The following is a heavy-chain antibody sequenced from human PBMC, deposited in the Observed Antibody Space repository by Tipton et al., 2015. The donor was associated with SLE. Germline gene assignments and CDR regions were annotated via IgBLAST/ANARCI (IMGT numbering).Heavy chain of an antibody. CDR1: GASLTGDY. CDR2: VFYTGRT. J-gene: IGHJ3*01. V-gene: IGHV4-59*08. D-gene: IGHD3-16*01. Sequence: QVQLVQSGAEVKPSETLSLTCTVSGASLTGDYWSWIRQPPGKGLEWIGYVFYTGRTSYNSSLMSRVTISIDTSYNQFSLRLTTVTAADTAVYYCARHIWGGYDAFDVWGRGALVTVSS. CDR3: ARHIWGGYDAFDV.